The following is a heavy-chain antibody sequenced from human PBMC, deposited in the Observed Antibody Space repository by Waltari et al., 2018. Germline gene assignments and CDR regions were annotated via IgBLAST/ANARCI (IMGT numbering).Heavy chain of an antibody. V-gene: IGHV1-69*12. CDR1: GGTFSSYA. Sequence: QVQLVQSGAEVKKPGYSVKVSCKASGGTFSSYAISWVRRAPGQGIEWMGGIIPIFGPANYAQKFQGRVTITADESTSTAYMELSSLRSEDTAVYYCAGGDYSGTYYSYYYYMDVWGKGTTVTISS. D-gene: IGHD1-26*01. CDR3: AGGDYSGTYYSYYYYMDV. J-gene: IGHJ6*03. CDR2: IIPIFGPA.